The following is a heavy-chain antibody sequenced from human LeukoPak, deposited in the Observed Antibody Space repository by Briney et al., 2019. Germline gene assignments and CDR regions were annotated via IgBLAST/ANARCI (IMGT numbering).Heavy chain of an antibody. CDR3: ARVSTIFRVVMGTFDP. CDR2: IIPIFGTA. V-gene: IGHV1-69*05. Sequence: SVKVSCKASGGTFSSYAISWVRQAPGQGLEWMGGIIPIFGTANYAQKFQGRVTITTDESTSTAYMELSSLRSEDTAVYYCARVSTIFRVVMGTFDPWGQGTLVTVSS. D-gene: IGHD3-3*01. CDR1: GGTFSSYA. J-gene: IGHJ5*02.